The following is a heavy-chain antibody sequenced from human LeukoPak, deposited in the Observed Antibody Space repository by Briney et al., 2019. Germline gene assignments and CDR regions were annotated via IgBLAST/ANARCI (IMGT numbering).Heavy chain of an antibody. Sequence: PGGSLRLSCAASGFTFSSYAMSWVRQAPGKRLEWVSAISGSGGSTYYADSVKGRFTISRDNSKNTLYLQMNSLRAEDTAVYYCAKAYTGYSAAARGYFDLWGRGTLVTVSS. D-gene: IGHD1-26*01. J-gene: IGHJ2*01. CDR3: AKAYTGYSAAARGYFDL. V-gene: IGHV3-23*01. CDR1: GFTFSSYA. CDR2: ISGSGGST.